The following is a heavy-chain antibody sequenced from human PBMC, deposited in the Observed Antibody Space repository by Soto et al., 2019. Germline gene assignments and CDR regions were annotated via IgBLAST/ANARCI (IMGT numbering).Heavy chain of an antibody. V-gene: IGHV1-2*04. CDR1: GYTFTGYY. J-gene: IGHJ3*02. Sequence: ASVKVSCKASGYTFTGYYMHWVRQAPGQGLEWMGWINPNSGGTNYAQKFQGWVTMNRDTSISTAYMELSRLRSDDTAVYYCARGGVVPAAMPRWAFDIWGQGTMVTVSS. CDR2: INPNSGGT. CDR3: ARGGVVPAAMPRWAFDI. D-gene: IGHD2-2*01.